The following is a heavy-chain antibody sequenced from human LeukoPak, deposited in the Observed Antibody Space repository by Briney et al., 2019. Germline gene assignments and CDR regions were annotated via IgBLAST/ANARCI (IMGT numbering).Heavy chain of an antibody. V-gene: IGHV3-74*01. D-gene: IGHD6-19*01. CDR1: GFTFSSYW. CDR2: TNSDGINT. J-gene: IGHJ3*02. Sequence: PGGSLRLSCAASGFTFSSYWMHWVRQTPGKGLVWVSRTNSDGINTDYADSVKGRFTISRDNAKSTLYLQMNSLRAEDTAVYYCASTGLADAFDIWGQGTMVTVSS. CDR3: ASTGLADAFDI.